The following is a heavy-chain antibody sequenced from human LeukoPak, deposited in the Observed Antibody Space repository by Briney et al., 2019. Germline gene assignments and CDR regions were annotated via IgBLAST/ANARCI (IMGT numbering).Heavy chain of an antibody. J-gene: IGHJ6*03. CDR1: GFTFSSYW. CDR2: INSDGSST. V-gene: IGHV3-74*01. Sequence: GGSLRLSCAASGFTFSSYWMHWVRQAPGKGLVWVSRINSDGSSTSYADSVKGRFTISRDNAKNTLYLQMNSLRAEDTAVYYCARDGLLWFGEWGYYYYYMDVWGKGTTVTVSS. CDR3: ARDGLLWFGEWGYYYYYMDV. D-gene: IGHD3-10*01.